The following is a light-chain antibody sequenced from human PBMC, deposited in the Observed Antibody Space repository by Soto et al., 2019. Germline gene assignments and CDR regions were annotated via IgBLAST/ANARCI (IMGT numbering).Light chain of an antibody. V-gene: IGKV3-15*01. CDR1: QSVSSN. Sequence: EIVMTQSRATLSVSPGERATLSCRASQSVSSNLAWYQQKPGQAPRLLIYGASTRATGIPARFSGSGSGTEFTLTISSLQSEDFAVYYCQQYNNLPPITFGQGTRLEIK. J-gene: IGKJ5*01. CDR2: GAS. CDR3: QQYNNLPPIT.